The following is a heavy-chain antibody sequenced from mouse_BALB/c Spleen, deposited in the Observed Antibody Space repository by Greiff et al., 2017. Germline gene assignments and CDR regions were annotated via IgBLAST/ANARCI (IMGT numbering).Heavy chain of an antibody. CDR1: GYTFTSYV. Sequence: EVQLQQSGPELVKPGASVKMSCKASGYTFTSYVMHWVKQSHGKSLEWIGRINPYNGDTFYNQKFKGKATLTVDKSSSTAHMELLSLTSEDSAVYYCGRAGTVVPYFDYWGQGTTLTVSS. CDR3: GRAGTVVPYFDY. CDR2: INPYNGDT. V-gene: IGHV1-37*01. D-gene: IGHD1-1*01. J-gene: IGHJ2*01.